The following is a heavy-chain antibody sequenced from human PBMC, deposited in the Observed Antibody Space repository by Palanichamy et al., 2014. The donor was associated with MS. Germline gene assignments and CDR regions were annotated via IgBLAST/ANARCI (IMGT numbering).Heavy chain of an antibody. CDR1: GFTFSSYA. J-gene: IGHJ5*02. Sequence: EVQLVESGGGLVRPGGSLRLSCAASGFTFSSYAMGWVRQAPGKGLEWVSSIRVSGDYYADAVKGRFTVSRDNSKTTLYLQMNSLRTDDTAIYYCCKVAVEWAGRWFDAWGQGALVTVSS. V-gene: IGHV3-23*04. CDR3: CKVAVEWAGRWFDA. D-gene: IGHD3-3*01. CDR2: IRVSGD.